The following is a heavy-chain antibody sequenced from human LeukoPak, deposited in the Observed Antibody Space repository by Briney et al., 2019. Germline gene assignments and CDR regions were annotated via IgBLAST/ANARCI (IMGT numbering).Heavy chain of an antibody. CDR1: DYYISSGHY. CDR2: IHHAGAT. CDR3: ARAAHYGSGSYSNEIDY. J-gene: IGHJ4*02. Sequence: SETLSLTCTVSDYYISSGHYWGWIRQPPGKGLEWIGNIHHAGATYYNPSLKSRVTMSVDTSKNQFSLKLSSVTAADTAVYYCARAAHYGSGSYSNEIDYWGQGTLVTVSS. D-gene: IGHD3-10*01. V-gene: IGHV4-38-2*02.